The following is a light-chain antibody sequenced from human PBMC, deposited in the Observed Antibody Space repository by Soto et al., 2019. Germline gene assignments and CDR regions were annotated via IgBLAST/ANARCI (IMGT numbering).Light chain of an antibody. V-gene: IGLV2-14*01. CDR3: TSYTSSSTLEV. Sequence: QSALTQPASVSGSPGQSITISCTGTRSDVGGYNYVSWYQQHPGKAPKLMIYDVSNRPSGVSNRFSGSKSGNTASLTISGLQAEDESDYYCTSYTSSSTLEVFGTGTKDTDL. CDR1: RSDVGGYNY. J-gene: IGLJ1*01. CDR2: DVS.